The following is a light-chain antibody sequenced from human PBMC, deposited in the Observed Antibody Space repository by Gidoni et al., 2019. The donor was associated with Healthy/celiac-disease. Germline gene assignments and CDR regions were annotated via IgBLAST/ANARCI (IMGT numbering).Light chain of an antibody. CDR2: AAS. V-gene: IGKV1-39*01. Sequence: DIQMTQSPSSLSASVGDRVTITCRASKSISSYLNWYQQKPGKAPKLLIYAASSVQSGVPSRFSGSGSGTDFCLTISSLQPEDFATYYCQQSYSTPYTFGQGTKLEIK. CDR1: KSISSY. J-gene: IGKJ2*01. CDR3: QQSYSTPYT.